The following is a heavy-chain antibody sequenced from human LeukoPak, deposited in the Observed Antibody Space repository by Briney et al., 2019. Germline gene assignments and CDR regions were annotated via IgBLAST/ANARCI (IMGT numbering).Heavy chain of an antibody. CDR1: GGTFSSYA. J-gene: IGHJ4*02. V-gene: IGHV1-69*05. Sequence: SVKVSCKASGGTFSSYAISWVRQAPGQGLEWMGRIIPIFGTANYAQKFQGRVTITTDESTSTAYTELSSLRSEDTAVYYCARETLDSSGYYLFDYWGQGTLVTVSS. CDR3: ARETLDSSGYYLFDY. D-gene: IGHD3-22*01. CDR2: IIPIFGTA.